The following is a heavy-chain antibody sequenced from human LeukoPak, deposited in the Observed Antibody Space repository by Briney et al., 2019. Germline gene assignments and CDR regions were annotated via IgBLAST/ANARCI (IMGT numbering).Heavy chain of an antibody. CDR2: ISSSSSYI. Sequence: GGSLRLSCAASGFTFSSYSMNWVRQAPGKGLEWVSSISSSSSYIYYADSVKGRFTISRDNAKNSLYLQMNSLRAEDTALYHCARNRNMVRGVPSWFDPWGQGTLVTVSS. V-gene: IGHV3-21*04. CDR1: GFTFSSYS. CDR3: ARNRNMVRGVPSWFDP. J-gene: IGHJ5*02. D-gene: IGHD3-10*01.